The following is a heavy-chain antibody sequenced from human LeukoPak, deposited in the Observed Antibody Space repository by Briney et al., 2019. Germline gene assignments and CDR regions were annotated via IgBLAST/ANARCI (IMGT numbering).Heavy chain of an antibody. J-gene: IGHJ2*01. CDR2: ISGDAGVT. CDR1: GFTFSDSV. D-gene: IGHD1-26*01. Sequence: GGSLGLSCVASGFTFSDSVMSWVRQAPGKGLEWVSAISGDAGVTYYAASVKGRFTISRDNYKNTVYLQMNSLRAEDTALYYCVRGSGNWYFDLWGRGTLVTVSS. CDR3: VRGSGNWYFDL. V-gene: IGHV3-23*01.